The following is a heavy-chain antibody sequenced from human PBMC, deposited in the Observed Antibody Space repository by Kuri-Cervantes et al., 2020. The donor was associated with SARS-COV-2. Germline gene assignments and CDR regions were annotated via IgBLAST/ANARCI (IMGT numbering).Heavy chain of an antibody. D-gene: IGHD5-18*01. J-gene: IGHJ6*02. CDR2: IIPIFGIA. CDR3: ARDVGFGYSYGHSYGMDV. V-gene: IGHV1-69*13. Sequence: SVKVSCKASVGTFTSYAIIWMRQAPGQGLEWMRGIIPIFGIANYAEKFQGRVTITADESTSTAYMELGSLRSEYTAVYYCARDVGFGYSYGHSYGMDVWGQGTTVTVSS. CDR1: VGTFTSYA.